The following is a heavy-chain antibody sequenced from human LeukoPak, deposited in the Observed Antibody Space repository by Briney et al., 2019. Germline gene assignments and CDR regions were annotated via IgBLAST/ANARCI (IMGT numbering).Heavy chain of an antibody. D-gene: IGHD1-7*01. Sequence: SETLSLTCTVSGYSISSNFYWGWIRQSPAKGLEWIGSIYHSGSTNYNPSLKSRVTISVDTSKNQFSLKLSPVTAADTAVYYCARGLGWNYGPWFDPWGQGTLVTVSS. CDR1: GYSISSNFY. J-gene: IGHJ5*02. V-gene: IGHV4-38-2*02. CDR3: ARGLGWNYGPWFDP. CDR2: IYHSGST.